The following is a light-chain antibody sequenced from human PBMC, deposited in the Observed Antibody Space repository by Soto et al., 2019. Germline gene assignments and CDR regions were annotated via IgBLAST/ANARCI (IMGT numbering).Light chain of an antibody. CDR1: QGISSY. Sequence: IQFTQSPSSLSASVGDRVTITCRASQGISSYLAWYQQKTGRAPKLLIYAASTLQSGVPSRFSGSGSGTDFTLIISSMQNEEFATYYCKQYNSYSWTFGKGNKVDIK. CDR3: KQYNSYSWT. V-gene: IGKV1-9*01. J-gene: IGKJ1*01. CDR2: AAS.